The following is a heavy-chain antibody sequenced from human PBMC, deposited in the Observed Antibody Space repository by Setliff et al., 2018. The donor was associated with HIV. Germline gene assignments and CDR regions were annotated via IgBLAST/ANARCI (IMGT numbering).Heavy chain of an antibody. D-gene: IGHD2-21*01. CDR2: IKSKTDGGTT. V-gene: IGHV3-15*01. J-gene: IGHJ5*02. CDR1: GFTFNDAW. CDR3: TLKHT. Sequence: GESLKISCAASGFTFNDAWMNWVRQAPGKGLEWVGRIKSKTDGGTTDYATPVKGRFTISRDDSKTTVYLQMNSLKTEDTAVYYCTLKHTWGQGTLVTVSS.